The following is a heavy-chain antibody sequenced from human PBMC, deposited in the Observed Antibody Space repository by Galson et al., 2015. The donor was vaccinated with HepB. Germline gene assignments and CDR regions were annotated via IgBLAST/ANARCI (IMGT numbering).Heavy chain of an antibody. CDR1: GFTFSSYA. CDR3: AKAGVVRYYDILPGYYNIYYFDY. Sequence: SLRLSCAAFGFTFSSYAMSWVRQAPGKGLEWVSTVSGSGGSTHYEDSVKGRFTISRDNSKNTVYLQMNSLRAEDTAVYFCAKAGVVRYYDILPGYYNIYYFDYWGQGTLVTVSS. D-gene: IGHD3-9*01. J-gene: IGHJ4*02. CDR2: VSGSGGST. V-gene: IGHV3-23*01.